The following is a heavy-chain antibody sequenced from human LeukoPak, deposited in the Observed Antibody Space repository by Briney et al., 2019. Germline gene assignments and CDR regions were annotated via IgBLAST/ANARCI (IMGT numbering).Heavy chain of an antibody. CDR2: INHSGST. CDR1: GGSFSGYY. Sequence: SSETLSLTCAVYGGSFSGYYWSWIRQPPGKGLEWIGEINHSGSTNYNPSLKSRVTISVDTSKNQFSLKLSSVTAADTAVYYCARVGVTVLLWFGDYSYFDYWGQGTLVTVSS. J-gene: IGHJ4*02. CDR3: ARVGVTVLLWFGDYSYFDY. V-gene: IGHV4-34*01. D-gene: IGHD3-10*01.